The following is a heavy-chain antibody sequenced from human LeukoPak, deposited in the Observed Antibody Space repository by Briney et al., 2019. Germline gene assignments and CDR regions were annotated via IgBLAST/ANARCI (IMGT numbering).Heavy chain of an antibody. V-gene: IGHV4-59*02. Sequence: SETPAPHRAVSGGSVNGYYWDWVRQPPGKGLEWLGYIYNGGSTSYNPSLKSRVTISVDTSKNQLSLQLSSVTAADTAVYYCAREGGGPTEDYWGQGTLVTVSS. CDR1: GGSVNGYY. CDR3: AREGGGPTEDY. J-gene: IGHJ4*02. D-gene: IGHD3-16*01. CDR2: IYNGGST.